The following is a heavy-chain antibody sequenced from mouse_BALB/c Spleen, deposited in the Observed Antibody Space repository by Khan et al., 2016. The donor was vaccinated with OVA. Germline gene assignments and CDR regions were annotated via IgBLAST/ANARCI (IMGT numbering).Heavy chain of an antibody. CDR2: IYPYNGGT. CDR3: ARRLYYGYYYAMDY. Sequence: VQLQQSGPELVKPGASVKISCKASGYTFTDYNMHWVKQSHGKSLEWIGYIYPYNGGTGYNQKFKSKATLTVDNSSSTAYMELRSLTSEDSAVYCWARRLYYGYYYAMDYWGQGTSVTVSS. D-gene: IGHD1-2*01. CDR1: GYTFTDYN. V-gene: IGHV1S29*02. J-gene: IGHJ4*01.